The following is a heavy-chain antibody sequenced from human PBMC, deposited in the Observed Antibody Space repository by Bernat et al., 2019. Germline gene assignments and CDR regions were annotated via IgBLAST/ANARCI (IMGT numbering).Heavy chain of an antibody. CDR3: GSFENAPVVVVDNLGYFDY. CDR1: GGSISSSSYY. Sequence: QLQLQESGPGLVKPSETLSLTCTVSGGSISSSSYYWGWIRQPPGKGLEWIGSIYYSGSTYFNPPLKSRVTISVDTSKNQFSLKLSSGAAADTAVYYCGSFENAPVVVVDNLGYFDYWGQGTLVTVSS. CDR2: IYYSGST. J-gene: IGHJ4*02. D-gene: IGHD2-15*01. V-gene: IGHV4-39*01.